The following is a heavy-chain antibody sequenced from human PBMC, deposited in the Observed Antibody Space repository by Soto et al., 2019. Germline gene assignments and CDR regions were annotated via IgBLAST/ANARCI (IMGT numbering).Heavy chain of an antibody. CDR2: IYHSGSN. V-gene: IGHV4-30-2*01. J-gene: IGHJ4*01. D-gene: IGHD3-3*01. Sequence: TLSLTCAVSGGSISSGGYSWSWIRQPPGTGLEWIGYIYHSGSNYYNPSLKSRVTLSVDRSKNQFSLKLSSVTAADTAVYYCAVVQGFLEWPHSDYGGHGTLVTVSS. CDR3: AVVQGFLEWPHSDY. CDR1: GGSISSGGYS.